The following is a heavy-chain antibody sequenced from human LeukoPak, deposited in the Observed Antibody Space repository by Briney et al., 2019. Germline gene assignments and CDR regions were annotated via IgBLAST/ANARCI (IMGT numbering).Heavy chain of an antibody. CDR2: VFYNGST. D-gene: IGHD2/OR15-2a*01. CDR3: ARDFSAAFDI. Sequence: SETLSLTCTVSGGSISDYFWSWIRQPPGKGLEWVWYVFYNGSTNYNPSLKSRVTISIDTSRIRFSLNLSSVTASDTAVYYCARDFSAAFDIWGQGTMVTVSS. J-gene: IGHJ3*02. V-gene: IGHV4-59*01. CDR1: GGSISDYF.